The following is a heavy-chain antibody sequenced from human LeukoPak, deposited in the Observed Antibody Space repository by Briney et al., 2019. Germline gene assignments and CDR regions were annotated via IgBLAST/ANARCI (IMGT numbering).Heavy chain of an antibody. J-gene: IGHJ4*02. Sequence: GGSLRLSCAASGFTFRNFAMHWVRQAPGKGLEFVSAISSNGGSTYYADSVKGRFTISSDNSNNTLYLQMGSLRAEDLAVYYCARSSASDYWGQGTLVTVSS. CDR3: ARSSASDY. CDR1: GFTFRNFA. V-gene: IGHV3-64*02. D-gene: IGHD3-22*01. CDR2: ISSNGGST.